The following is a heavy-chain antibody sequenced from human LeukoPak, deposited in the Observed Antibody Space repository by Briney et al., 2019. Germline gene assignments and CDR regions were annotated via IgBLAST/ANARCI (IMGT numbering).Heavy chain of an antibody. J-gene: IGHJ4*02. CDR3: ARVGASTSIDF. Sequence: PSETLSLTCIVSGYSIISDYFWGWVRQPPGKGPEWIGSIFHSGDVYYNPSLTSRVTLSVDPSNNRFSLKVTSVTAADTAIYYCARVGASTSIDFWGQGTLVTVSS. CDR1: GYSIISDYF. D-gene: IGHD1-26*01. CDR2: IFHSGDV. V-gene: IGHV4-38-2*02.